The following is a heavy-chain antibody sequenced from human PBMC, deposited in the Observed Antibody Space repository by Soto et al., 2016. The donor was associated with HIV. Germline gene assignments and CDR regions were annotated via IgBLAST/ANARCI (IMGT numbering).Heavy chain of an antibody. CDR1: GFTFSSYN. Sequence: EVQLVESRGGLVKPGGSLRLSCAASGFTFSSYNMNWVRQAPGKGLEWVSSISSSSSYIYYADSVKGRFTISRDNAKNSLYLQMNSLRAEDTAVYYCVRDDSQDYYDSSGPFDYWGQGTLVTVSS. J-gene: IGHJ4*02. V-gene: IGHV3-21*01. CDR2: ISSSSSYI. CDR3: VRDDSQDYYDSSGPFDY. D-gene: IGHD3-22*01.